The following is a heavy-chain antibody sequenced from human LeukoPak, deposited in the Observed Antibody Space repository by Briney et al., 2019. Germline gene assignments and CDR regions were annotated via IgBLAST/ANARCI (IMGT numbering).Heavy chain of an antibody. CDR1: GFTFDDYT. CDR2: ISWDGGST. CDR3: AKGPFGVGYYFDY. D-gene: IGHD3-3*01. Sequence: GGSLKLSCAASGFTFDDYTMHWVRQAPGKGLEWGSLISWDGGSTYYADSVKGRFTISRDNSKNSLYLQMNSLRTEDTALYYCAKGPFGVGYYFDYWGQGNLVTVSS. J-gene: IGHJ4*02. V-gene: IGHV3-43*01.